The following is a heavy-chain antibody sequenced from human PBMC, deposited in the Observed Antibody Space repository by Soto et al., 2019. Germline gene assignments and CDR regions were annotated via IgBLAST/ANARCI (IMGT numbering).Heavy chain of an antibody. Sequence: PSDTLSLTCTVSGGAISGYYWTWIRQPAGKGLEWIGRIYSSGSTKYNPSLKSRVTMSLDTSKNQFSLRLTSVTAADTAVYYCARGQRFSDWFDPWGQGTLVTVS. J-gene: IGHJ5*02. V-gene: IGHV4-4*07. CDR3: ARGQRFSDWFDP. D-gene: IGHD3-3*01. CDR1: GGAISGYY. CDR2: IYSSGST.